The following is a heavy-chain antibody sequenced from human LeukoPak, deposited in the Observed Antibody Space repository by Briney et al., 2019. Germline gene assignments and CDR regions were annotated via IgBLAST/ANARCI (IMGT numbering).Heavy chain of an antibody. V-gene: IGHV3-23*01. J-gene: IGHJ3*02. D-gene: IGHD4-17*01. CDR1: GLTFSTYA. CDR3: TRDPNGDYVGAFDM. Sequence: GGSLRLSCAASGLTFSTYAMTWVRQAPGKGLEWVSSIRGSGGGTDYADSVKGRFTISRDNSRDTLFLQMNSLRAEDTALYYCTRDPNGDYVGAFDMWGPGTMVTVSS. CDR2: IRGSGGGT.